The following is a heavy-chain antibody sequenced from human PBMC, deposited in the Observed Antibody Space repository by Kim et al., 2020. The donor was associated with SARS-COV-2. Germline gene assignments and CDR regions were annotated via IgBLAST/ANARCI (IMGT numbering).Heavy chain of an antibody. CDR2: IYHSGST. V-gene: IGHV4-30-2*01. J-gene: IGHJ4*02. CDR1: GGSISSGGYS. CDR3: ARGAAARPYDY. D-gene: IGHD6-6*01. Sequence: SETLSLTCAVSGGSISSGGYSWSWIRQPPGKGLEWIGYIYHSGSTYYNPSLKSRVTISVDRSKNQFSLKLSSVTAADTAVYYCARGAAARPYDYWGQGTLVTVSS.